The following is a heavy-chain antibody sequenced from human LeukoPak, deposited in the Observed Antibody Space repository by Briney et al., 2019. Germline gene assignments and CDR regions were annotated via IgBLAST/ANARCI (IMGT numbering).Heavy chain of an antibody. J-gene: IGHJ6*03. V-gene: IGHV3-7*01. CDR2: IKQDGYEK. D-gene: IGHD3-3*01. CDR1: GFIFRNYW. Sequence: QSGGSLRLSCAASGFIFRNYWMSWVRQAPGKGLEWVANIKQDGYEKYYVDSVKGRFTISRDNAKNSLYLQMNSLRAEDTAVYYCARRYEDILRFLEGSPADYSYYMDVWGKGTTVTVSS. CDR3: ARRYEDILRFLEGSPADYSYYMDV.